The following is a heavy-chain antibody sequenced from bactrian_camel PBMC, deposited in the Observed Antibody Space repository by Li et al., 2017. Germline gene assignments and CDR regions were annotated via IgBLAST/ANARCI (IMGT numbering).Heavy chain of an antibody. V-gene: IGHV3S67*01. J-gene: IGHJ4*01. CDR3: ATDLGGSWYWYKY. CDR1: GATYSSYA. D-gene: IGHD6*01. Sequence: DVQLVESGGGPVQIGGSLRLSCLVSGATYSSYAMTWFRQAPGKEREGVATIDTAGSATYASSVKGRFTISRDNAKNTMYLQMNSLKSEDTALYYCATDLGGSWYWYKYWGQGTQVTVS. CDR2: IDTAGSA.